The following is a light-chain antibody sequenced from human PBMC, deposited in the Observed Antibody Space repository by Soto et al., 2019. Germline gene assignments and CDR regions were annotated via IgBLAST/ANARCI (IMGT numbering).Light chain of an antibody. Sequence: SYELTQPPSVSVSPGRTASITCSGEKWGITNACWYQQKPGQSPVLVIYQATKRPSGIPERFSGSNSGNTATLTISGTQAMDEADYYCQAWDSSTVLFGGGTKLTVL. CDR1: KWGITN. V-gene: IGLV3-1*01. CDR2: QAT. CDR3: QAWDSSTVL. J-gene: IGLJ2*01.